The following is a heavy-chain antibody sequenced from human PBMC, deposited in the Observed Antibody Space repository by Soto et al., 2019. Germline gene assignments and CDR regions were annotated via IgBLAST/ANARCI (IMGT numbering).Heavy chain of an antibody. J-gene: IGHJ4*02. CDR3: AKGGATYGLLTHDY. CDR2: VTGRVTNI. V-gene: IGHV3-23*01. D-gene: IGHD3-9*01. CDR1: GXTFGDYA. Sequence: GSLRLSGAASGXTFGDYAMGWVRQAPGKRLEGVANVTGRVTNIYYADSVKGLFAVSIDNSRDTLYLQMNRLTAEDTAVYYCAKGGATYGLLTHDYWGQGTLGPVS.